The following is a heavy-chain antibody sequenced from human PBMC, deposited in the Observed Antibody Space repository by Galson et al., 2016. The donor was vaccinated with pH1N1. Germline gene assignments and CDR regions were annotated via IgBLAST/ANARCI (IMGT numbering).Heavy chain of an antibody. CDR1: GTSMTTYY. D-gene: IGHD3-10*01. V-gene: IGHV4-4*08. J-gene: IGHJ3*02. CDR3: ARTRESAFGI. Sequence: SETLSLTCNVSGTSMTTYYWSWIRQPPGKGLKWLGYAYPSVVAEYSPSLKSRVVISVDASQNRFLLKMNSVTAADTAVYYCARTRESAFGIWGPGTLVTVSS. CDR2: AYPSVVA.